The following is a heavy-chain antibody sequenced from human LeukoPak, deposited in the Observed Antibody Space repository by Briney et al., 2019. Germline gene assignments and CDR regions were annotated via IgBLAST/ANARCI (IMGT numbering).Heavy chain of an antibody. V-gene: IGHV4-59*08. CDR3: ASQPRGVGGSYYGGAFDI. CDR2: IYYSGST. D-gene: IGHD1-26*01. J-gene: IGHJ3*02. Sequence: SETLSLTCTVSGGSISSYYWSWIRQPPGKGLEWIGYIYYSGSTNYNPSLKSRVTISVDTSKNQFSLKLSPVTAADTAVYYCASQPRGVGGSYYGGAFDIWGQGTMVTVSS. CDR1: GGSISSYY.